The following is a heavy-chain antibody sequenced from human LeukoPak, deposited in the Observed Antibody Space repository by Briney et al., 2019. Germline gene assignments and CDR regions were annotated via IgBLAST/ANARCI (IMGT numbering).Heavy chain of an antibody. CDR3: ACSGYYIHYFDY. Sequence: ASVKVSCKAFGGTFSSYAISWVRQAPGQGLEWMGGIIPIFGTANYAQKFQGRVTITTDESTSTAYMELSSLRSEDTAVYYCACSGYYIHYFDYWGQGTLVTVSS. J-gene: IGHJ4*02. CDR1: GGTFSSYA. CDR2: IIPIFGTA. V-gene: IGHV1-69*05. D-gene: IGHD3-22*01.